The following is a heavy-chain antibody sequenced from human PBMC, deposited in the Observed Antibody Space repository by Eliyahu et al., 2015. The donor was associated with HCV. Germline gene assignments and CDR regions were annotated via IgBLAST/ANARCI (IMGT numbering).Heavy chain of an antibody. Sequence: EVQLVESGGGLVKPGRSLRLSCTASGFTFGXYAMXWFRQXPGKGVEWVGFIRSKAYGGTTEYAASVKGRFTISRDDSKSIAYLQMNSLKTEDTAVYYCTRDSDWNYDYYYYGMDVWGQGTTVTVSS. V-gene: IGHV3-49*05. CDR3: TRDSDWNYDYYYYGMDV. J-gene: IGHJ6*02. CDR1: GFTFGXYA. D-gene: IGHD1-7*01. CDR2: IRSKAYGGTT.